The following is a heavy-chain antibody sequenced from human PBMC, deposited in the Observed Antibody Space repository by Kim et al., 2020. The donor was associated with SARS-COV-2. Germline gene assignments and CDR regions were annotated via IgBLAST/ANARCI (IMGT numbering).Heavy chain of an antibody. D-gene: IGHD2-21*02. J-gene: IGHJ4*02. CDR2: TRSKPHGGTI. CDR1: GFNFGDYA. CDR3: TRAEYGGNSEGDY. V-gene: IGHV3-49*04. Sequence: GGSLRLSCTTSGFNFGDYAMSWVRQAPGKGLERVGITRSKPHGGTIDYAASVKGRFTISRDDSISIAYLQMNSLKTEDTAVYYCTRAEYGGNSEGDYWGQGTMVTVSS.